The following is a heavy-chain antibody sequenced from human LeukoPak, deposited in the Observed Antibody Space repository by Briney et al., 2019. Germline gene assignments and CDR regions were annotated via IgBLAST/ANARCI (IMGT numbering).Heavy chain of an antibody. CDR2: IYYSGST. CDR1: GGSISSSSYY. CDR3: ARVGVSNYLKNWLDP. Sequence: SETLSLTCTVSGGSISSSSYYWGWIRQPPGKGLEWIGSIYYSGSTHYNPSLKSRVTISLDTSKNQFSLKVTSVTAADTAVYYCARVGVSNYLKNWLDPWGQGILVTVSS. J-gene: IGHJ5*02. D-gene: IGHD1-26*01. V-gene: IGHV4-39*07.